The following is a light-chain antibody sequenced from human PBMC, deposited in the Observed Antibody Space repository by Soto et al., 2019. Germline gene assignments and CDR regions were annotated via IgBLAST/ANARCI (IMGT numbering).Light chain of an antibody. Sequence: DVQMTQSPSSLSASVGDRVTITCRASQDINSYLAWYQQKPGNAPKSLIYAASSLQTGVPSRFSGSESGTDCTLTINNLQPEDSATYYCQQYNIYPVTFGGGTKVEIK. CDR3: QQYNIYPVT. CDR1: QDINSY. V-gene: IGKV1D-16*01. CDR2: AAS. J-gene: IGKJ4*01.